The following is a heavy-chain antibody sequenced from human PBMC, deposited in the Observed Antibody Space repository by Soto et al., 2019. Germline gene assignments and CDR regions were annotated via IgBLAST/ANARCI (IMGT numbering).Heavy chain of an antibody. CDR3: ARAVAVPADFDY. D-gene: IGHD6-19*01. Sequence: ASVKVSCKASGYTFTGYAMHWVRQAPGQRLEWMGWINAGNGNTKYSQKFQGRVTITRDTSASTAYMELSSLRSEDTAVYYCARAVAVPADFDYWGQGTLVTLSS. CDR2: INAGNGNT. V-gene: IGHV1-3*01. J-gene: IGHJ4*02. CDR1: GYTFTGYA.